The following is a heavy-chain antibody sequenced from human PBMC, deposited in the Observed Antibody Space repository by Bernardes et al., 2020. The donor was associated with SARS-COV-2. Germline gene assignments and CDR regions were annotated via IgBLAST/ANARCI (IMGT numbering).Heavy chain of an antibody. CDR3: AIPPTNYDRYGMDV. CDR1: AYPFTGYY. Sequence: AQVKVCCKAFAYPFTGYYIHWVRQAPGQGLEWMGWINPNSGGTNYAQKFQGRVTMTRDTSISTAYMELNRLTSDDTAVYYCAIPPTNYDRYGMDVWGQGTTVTVSS. CDR2: INPNSGGT. D-gene: IGHD3-22*01. J-gene: IGHJ6*02. V-gene: IGHV1-2*02.